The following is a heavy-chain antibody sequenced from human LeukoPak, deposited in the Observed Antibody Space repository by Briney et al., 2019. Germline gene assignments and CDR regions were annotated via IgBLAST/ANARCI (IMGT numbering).Heavy chain of an antibody. V-gene: IGHV3-21*01. CDR2: ISSSSSYI. J-gene: IGHJ4*02. CDR3: ASSSAPAGY. Sequence: GGSLRLSCVASGFTFSSYSMNWVRQAPGKGLEWVSSISSSSSYIYYADSVKGRFTLSRDIAKHSLYLQMNSLRAEDTAVYYCASSSAPAGYWGQGHLVTVSS. D-gene: IGHD3-22*01. CDR1: GFTFSSYS.